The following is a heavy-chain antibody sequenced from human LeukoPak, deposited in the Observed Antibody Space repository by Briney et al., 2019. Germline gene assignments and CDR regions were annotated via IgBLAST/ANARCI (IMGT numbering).Heavy chain of an antibody. J-gene: IGHJ3*02. Sequence: GGSLRLSCAASGFTFSSYAMHWVRQAPGKGLEWVAVISYDGSNKYYADSVKGRITISRDNSKNTLYLQMNSLRAEDTAVYYCARGHHYDILTGYADDAFDIWGQGTMVTVSS. CDR1: GFTFSSYA. CDR3: ARGHHYDILTGYADDAFDI. CDR2: ISYDGSNK. D-gene: IGHD3-9*01. V-gene: IGHV3-30-3*01.